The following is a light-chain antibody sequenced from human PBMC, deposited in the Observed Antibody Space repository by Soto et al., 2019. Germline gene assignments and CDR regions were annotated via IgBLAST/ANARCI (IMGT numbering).Light chain of an antibody. Sequence: EIVLTQSPGTLSLSPGERASLSCRASQSVSSSYLARYQQKPGQAPRLLIYGASSRATGIPDRFSGSGSGTEFTLTISRLELEDFAVYYCQQYAGSPPRTFGQGTKVEIK. CDR1: QSVSSSY. CDR3: QQYAGSPPRT. V-gene: IGKV3-20*01. CDR2: GAS. J-gene: IGKJ1*01.